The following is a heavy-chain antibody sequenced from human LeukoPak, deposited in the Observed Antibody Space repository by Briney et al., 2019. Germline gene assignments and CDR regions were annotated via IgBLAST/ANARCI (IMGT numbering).Heavy chain of an antibody. J-gene: IGHJ4*02. CDR1: GYTFTGYY. CDR3: ARGGYSSGPGIVTY. D-gene: IGHD5-18*01. CDR2: INPNGGGT. V-gene: IGHV1-2*02. Sequence: ASVKVSCKASGYTFTGYYIHWVRQAPGQGHEWMGWINPNGGGTNYAQKFQGRVTMTRYTSITTAYMELSRLRSDDTAVYYCARGGYSSGPGIVTYWGQGTLVTVSS.